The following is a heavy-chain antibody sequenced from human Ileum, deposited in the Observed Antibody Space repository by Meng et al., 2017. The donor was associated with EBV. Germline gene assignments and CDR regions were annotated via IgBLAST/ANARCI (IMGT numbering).Heavy chain of an antibody. CDR3: ARAGNGGSYYFTY. J-gene: IGHJ4*02. CDR1: GYTFTSYG. Sequence: VALVHSGGEATKAGASVMASCNASGYTFTSYGIGGVRQAPGQGLEWMGWISAYNGNTNYAQNLQGRVTMTTDTSTGTAYMEVRSLRSDDTAVYYCARAGNGGSYYFTYWGQGTLVTVSS. V-gene: IGHV1-18*01. CDR2: ISAYNGNT. D-gene: IGHD1-26*01.